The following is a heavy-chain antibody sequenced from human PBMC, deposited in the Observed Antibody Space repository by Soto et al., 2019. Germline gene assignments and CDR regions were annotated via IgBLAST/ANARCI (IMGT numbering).Heavy chain of an antibody. V-gene: IGHV1-2*02. J-gene: IGHJ6*02. CDR3: AREAGTTGNYCCGMDV. D-gene: IGHD1-7*01. Sequence: QVQLVQSGAEVKKPGASVKVSCKASGYTFIGHYLHWVRQAPGQGLEWLGWTNPSSGATNLAQKFQGRVTMTRDTSISRAYLELSRLRSDDTAVYYCAREAGTTGNYCCGMDVGGQGTTVTVSS. CDR1: GYTFIGHY. CDR2: TNPSSGAT.